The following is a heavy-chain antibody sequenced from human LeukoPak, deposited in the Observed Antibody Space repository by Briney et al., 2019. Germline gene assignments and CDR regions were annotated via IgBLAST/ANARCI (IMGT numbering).Heavy chain of an antibody. CDR3: AREGVVPAAANWFDP. J-gene: IGHJ5*02. V-gene: IGHV1-2*02. CDR1: GYTFTGYY. Sequence: ASVKVSCKASGYTFTGYYMHWVRQAPGQGLEWMGWINPNSGGTNYAQKFQGRVTMTRDTSIGTAYMELSRLRSDDTAVYYCAREGVVPAAANWFDPWGQGTLVTVSS. D-gene: IGHD2-2*01. CDR2: INPNSGGT.